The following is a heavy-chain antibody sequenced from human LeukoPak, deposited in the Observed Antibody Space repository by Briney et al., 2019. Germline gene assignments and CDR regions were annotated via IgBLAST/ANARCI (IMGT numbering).Heavy chain of an antibody. CDR1: GASISGSGYY. Sequence: SETLSLTCTVSGASISGSGYYWGWIRQPPGKGLEWIGNIYYSGSTYYNASLQSRVTISIDTSKNQFSLRLKSVTAADTAMYYCAKSGGYGLIDYWGQGTLVTVSS. CDR2: IYYSGST. J-gene: IGHJ4*01. D-gene: IGHD1-26*01. CDR3: AKSGGYGLIDY. V-gene: IGHV4-39*01.